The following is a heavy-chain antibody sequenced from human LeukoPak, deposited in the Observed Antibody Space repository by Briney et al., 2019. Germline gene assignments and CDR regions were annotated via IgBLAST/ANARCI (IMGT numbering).Heavy chain of an antibody. Sequence: SVKVSCKASGGTFSSYAISWVRQAPGQGLEWMGRINPIFGIANYAQKFQGRVTITADKSTSTAYMELSSLRSEDTAVYYCARDPHPDYGDYKYYFDYWGQGTLVTVSS. J-gene: IGHJ4*02. CDR3: ARDPHPDYGDYKYYFDY. V-gene: IGHV1-69*04. CDR1: GGTFSSYA. CDR2: INPIFGIA. D-gene: IGHD4-17*01.